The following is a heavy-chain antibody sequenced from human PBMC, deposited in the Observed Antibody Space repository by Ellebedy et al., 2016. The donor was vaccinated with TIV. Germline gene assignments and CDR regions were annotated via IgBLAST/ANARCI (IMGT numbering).Heavy chain of an antibody. CDR1: GGSITSNSYY. J-gene: IGHJ4*02. D-gene: IGHD2-21*02. Sequence: MPSETLSLTCTVSGGSITSNSYYWGWIRQPPGKGLEWIGSIYYSGSPYYNPSFKSRVTLSADTSKNQFSLNLRTVTAADTAVYYCARTDPWQPIDDWGQGILVSVSS. V-gene: IGHV4-39*01. CDR3: ARTDPWQPIDD. CDR2: IYYSGSP.